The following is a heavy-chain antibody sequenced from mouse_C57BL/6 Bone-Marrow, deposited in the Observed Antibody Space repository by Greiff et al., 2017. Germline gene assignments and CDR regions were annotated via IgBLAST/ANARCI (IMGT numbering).Heavy chain of an antibody. CDR1: GYAFSSYW. Sequence: QVQLQQSGAELVKPGASVKISCKASGYAFSSYWMTWVKQSPGTSLEWIGQIYPGDGDTNYNGKFKGQATLTADKSSSTAYMQLSSLTSDDSAVYFCAREAYWGQGTLVTVSA. J-gene: IGHJ3*01. CDR2: IYPGDGDT. V-gene: IGHV1-80*01. CDR3: AREAY.